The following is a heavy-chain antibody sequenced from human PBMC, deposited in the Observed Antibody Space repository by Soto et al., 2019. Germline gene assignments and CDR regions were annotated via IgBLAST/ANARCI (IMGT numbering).Heavy chain of an antibody. CDR3: GRESRVWGRIWFGP. D-gene: IGHD7-27*01. J-gene: IGHJ5*02. CDR1: GFVFSDFY. V-gene: IGHV3-11*01. CDR2: ISPRGDAV. Sequence: QVQVMESGGGLVRPGGSLRLSCAGSGFVFSDFYVSWIRQAPGQGLEWISYISPRGDAVDYADSVKGRFTISRDNAGNSGFLQMDSLGGEDPAVYYWGRESRVWGRIWFGPWGQGTLVIGSS.